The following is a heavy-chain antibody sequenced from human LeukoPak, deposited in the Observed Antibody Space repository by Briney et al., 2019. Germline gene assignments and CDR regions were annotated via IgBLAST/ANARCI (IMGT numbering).Heavy chain of an antibody. CDR2: IYYRGNT. V-gene: IGHV4-39*01. CDR1: GGSISSSPYY. J-gene: IGHJ4*02. Sequence: SETLSLICTVSGGSISSSPYYWAWIRQPPGRGLEWIGSIYYRGNTYHNPSLKSRVTISVDTSKNQFSLSVISVTAADTAVYFCARPTTGPATQGYDSWGQGILVTVAS. D-gene: IGHD1-1*01. CDR3: ARPTTGPATQGYDS.